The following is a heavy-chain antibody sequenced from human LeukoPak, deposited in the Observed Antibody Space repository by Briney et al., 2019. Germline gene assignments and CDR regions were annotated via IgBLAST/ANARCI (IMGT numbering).Heavy chain of an antibody. V-gene: IGHV1-18*01. CDR3: ARSDYYDSSGSY. CDR1: GYIFTSYG. Sequence: ASVKVSCKASGYIFTSYGISWVRQAPGQGLEWMGWISAYNGNTNYAQKLQGRVTMTTDTSTSTAYMELRSLRSDDTAVYYCARSDYYDSSGSYWGQGTLVTVSS. CDR2: ISAYNGNT. D-gene: IGHD3-22*01. J-gene: IGHJ4*02.